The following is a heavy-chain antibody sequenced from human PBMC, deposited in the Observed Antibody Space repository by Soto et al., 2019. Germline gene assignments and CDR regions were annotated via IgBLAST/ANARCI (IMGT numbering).Heavy chain of an antibody. CDR2: ISGGGDRT. V-gene: IGHV3-23*01. D-gene: IGHD4-17*01. CDR1: GFSFSTYA. Sequence: EVQLLQSGGGLVQPGGSLRLSCTASGFSFSTYALSWVRQAPGKGLEWVSAISGGGDRTFYADSVKGRFTVSRDNSKNTLYLQTSSLTAADTSVYYCAKVGLTVATPRCCAYWGQGHLVTVSS. J-gene: IGHJ4*02. CDR3: AKVGLTVATPRCCAY.